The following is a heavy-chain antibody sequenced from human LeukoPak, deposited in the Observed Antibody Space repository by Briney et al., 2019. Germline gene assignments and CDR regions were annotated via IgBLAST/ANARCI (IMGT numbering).Heavy chain of an antibody. CDR2: ISGSGGST. V-gene: IGHV3-23*01. CDR3: AKDRDTSAYYRDPFDM. Sequence: GGFLRLSCAASGFTFSNYAVSWVRQAPRKGLECVSGISGSGGSTFYADSVRGRFTISRDNSKNTLYLQMSSLRADDTAVYYCAKDRDTSAYYRDPFDMWGQGTMVTVSS. D-gene: IGHD3-22*01. J-gene: IGHJ3*02. CDR1: GFTFSNYA.